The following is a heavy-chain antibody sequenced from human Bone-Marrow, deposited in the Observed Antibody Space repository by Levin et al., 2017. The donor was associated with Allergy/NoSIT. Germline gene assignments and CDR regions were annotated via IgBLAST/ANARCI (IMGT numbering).Heavy chain of an antibody. J-gene: IGHJ3*02. Sequence: QAGESLKISCAASGFTFSSYAMSWVRQAPGKGLEWVSPISASGGSTYYADSVKGRFIISRDNSKNTLYLQMNSLRAEDTAVYYCAKAGDSSGYYYLVAFDIWGQGTMVTVSS. CDR2: ISASGGST. D-gene: IGHD3-22*01. CDR1: GFTFSSYA. V-gene: IGHV3-23*01. CDR3: AKAGDSSGYYYLVAFDI.